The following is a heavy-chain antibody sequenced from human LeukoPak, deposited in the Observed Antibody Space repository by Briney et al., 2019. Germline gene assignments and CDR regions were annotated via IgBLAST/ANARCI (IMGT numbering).Heavy chain of an antibody. CDR1: GGSISSGGYY. CDR2: IYYSGST. V-gene: IGHV4-31*03. Sequence: SETLSLTCTVSGGSISSGGYYWSWIRQHPGKGLGWIGYIYYSGSTYYNPSLKSRVTISVDTSKNQFSLKLSSVTAADTAVYYCARDTRFGGFDYWGQGTLVTVSS. D-gene: IGHD3-3*01. CDR3: ARDTRFGGFDY. J-gene: IGHJ4*02.